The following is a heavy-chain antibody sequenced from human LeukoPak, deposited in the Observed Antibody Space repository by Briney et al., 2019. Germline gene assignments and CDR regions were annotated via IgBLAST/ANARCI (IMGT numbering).Heavy chain of an antibody. CDR1: GFTFSTYW. D-gene: IGHD3-9*01. CDR3: AKDMRFDWTPYYFDY. CDR2: MRRDGNEI. Sequence: GGSLRLACSASGFTFSTYWMSWVRQAPGKGLEWVANMRRDGNEIYYLDSVRGRFTISRDNAKNSLYLQMNSLRAEDTAVYYCAKDMRFDWTPYYFDYWGQGTLVTVSS. J-gene: IGHJ4*02. V-gene: IGHV3-7*01.